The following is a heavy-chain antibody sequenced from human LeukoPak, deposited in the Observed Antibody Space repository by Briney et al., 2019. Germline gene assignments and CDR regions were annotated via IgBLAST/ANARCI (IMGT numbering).Heavy chain of an antibody. CDR2: IRGSGGST. Sequence: GGSLRLSCAASGFTFSSDAMSWVRQAPGKGLEWVSAIRGSGGSTYYADSVKGRFTISRDNSKNTLYLQMNSLRAEDTAVYYCAKDRVAVAGRFDYWGQGTLVTVSS. J-gene: IGHJ4*02. D-gene: IGHD6-19*01. CDR3: AKDRVAVAGRFDY. CDR1: GFTFSSDA. V-gene: IGHV3-23*01.